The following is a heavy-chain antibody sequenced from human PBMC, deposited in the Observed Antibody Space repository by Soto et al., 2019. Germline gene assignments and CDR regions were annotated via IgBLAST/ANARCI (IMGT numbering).Heavy chain of an antibody. V-gene: IGHV3-23*01. D-gene: IGHD3-22*01. CDR2: ISGSGGST. Sequence: GGSLKLSCATSGFTFSSYSMNLVRPAPGEGLEWVSAISGSGGSTYYADSVKGRFTISRDNSKNTLYLQMNSLRAEDTAVYYCAKGYDSSGYYYRVFDYWGQGTLVTVLL. CDR3: AKGYDSSGYYYRVFDY. CDR1: GFTFSSYS. J-gene: IGHJ4*02.